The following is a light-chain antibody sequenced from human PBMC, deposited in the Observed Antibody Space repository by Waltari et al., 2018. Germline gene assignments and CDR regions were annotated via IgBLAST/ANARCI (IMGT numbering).Light chain of an antibody. CDR1: QSISSY. CDR3: KQSYSTPWT. CDR2: AAS. J-gene: IGKJ1*01. Sequence: DIQMTQSPSSLSASVADRVTITCRASQSISSYLNWYQQKPGKAPKLLIYAASSLPSGVPSRFSGSGSGTDFTLTISSLQPEDFATYYCKQSYSTPWTFGQGTKVEIK. V-gene: IGKV1-39*01.